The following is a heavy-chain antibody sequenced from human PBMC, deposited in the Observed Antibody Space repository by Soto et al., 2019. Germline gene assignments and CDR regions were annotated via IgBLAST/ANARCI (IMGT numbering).Heavy chain of an antibody. CDR3: ARVHYGEWERRTYYGMDV. Sequence: EVQLVESGGGLVKPGGSLRLSCAASGFTFSSYSMNCVRQSPGKGLEWVSSISSSSSYIYYADSVKGRFTISRDNAKNSLYRQMNSLRAEDTAVYYCARVHYGEWERRTYYGMDVWGQGTTVTVSS. D-gene: IGHD1-26*01. CDR2: ISSSSSYI. CDR1: GFTFSSYS. V-gene: IGHV3-21*01. J-gene: IGHJ6*02.